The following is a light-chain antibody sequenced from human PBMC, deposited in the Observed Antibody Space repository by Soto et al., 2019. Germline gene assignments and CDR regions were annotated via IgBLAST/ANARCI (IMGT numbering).Light chain of an antibody. Sequence: IVMTQSPATLSLSPGERAALSCRASQSINSELAWYQQKPGQPPRLLIYGASTSANGVPARFTGSESGSEFTLTISGLQSEDFAVYYCQQGHNWPLTFGQGTRLEI. CDR2: GAS. CDR3: QQGHNWPLT. V-gene: IGKV3-15*01. J-gene: IGKJ2*01. CDR1: QSINSE.